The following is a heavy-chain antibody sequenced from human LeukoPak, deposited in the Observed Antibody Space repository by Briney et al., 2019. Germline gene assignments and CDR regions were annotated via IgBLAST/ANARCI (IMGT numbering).Heavy chain of an antibody. Sequence: GGSLRLSCAASGFTFSSYWMHWVRQAPGKGLVWVSRINSDGSSTSYADSAKGRFTISRDNAKNTLYLQMNSLRAEDTAVYYCARAGTLRNDLGYWGQGTLVTVSS. CDR2: INSDGSST. D-gene: IGHD1-1*01. V-gene: IGHV3-74*01. CDR3: ARAGTLRNDLGY. J-gene: IGHJ4*02. CDR1: GFTFSSYW.